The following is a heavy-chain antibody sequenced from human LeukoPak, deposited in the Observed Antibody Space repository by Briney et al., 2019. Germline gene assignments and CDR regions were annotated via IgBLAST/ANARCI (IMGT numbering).Heavy chain of an antibody. V-gene: IGHV3-33*01. Sequence: PGRSLRLSCAASGFTFSSYGMHCVRESPGKGVEWGAVIWDDGSNKDYADSGKCRFTISRDNSKNTLYLQMNRLRAQDTAVYYCARASCSGGSRYSDFDYWGQGTLVTVSS. CDR3: ARASCSGGSRYSDFDY. D-gene: IGHD2-15*01. CDR2: IWDDGSNK. CDR1: GFTFSSYG. J-gene: IGHJ4*02.